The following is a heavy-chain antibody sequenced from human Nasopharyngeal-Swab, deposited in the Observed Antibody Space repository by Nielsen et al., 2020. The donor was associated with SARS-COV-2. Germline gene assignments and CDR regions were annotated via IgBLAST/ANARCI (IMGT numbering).Heavy chain of an antibody. J-gene: IGHJ3*02. Sequence: SVKVSCKASGGTFSSYAISWVRQAPGQGLEWMGGIIPIFGTANYAQKFQGRVTITADEYTSTAYMELSSLRSEDTAVYYCARDLYYYDSSCYRHDAFDIWGQGTMVTVSS. CDR1: GGTFSSYA. CDR2: IIPIFGTA. D-gene: IGHD3-22*01. CDR3: ARDLYYYDSSCYRHDAFDI. V-gene: IGHV1-69*13.